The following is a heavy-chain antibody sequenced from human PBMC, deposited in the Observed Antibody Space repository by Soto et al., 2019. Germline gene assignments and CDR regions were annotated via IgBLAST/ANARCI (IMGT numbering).Heavy chain of an antibody. CDR3: ASGYCSSTSCEYYYYYGMDV. CDR2: INPNSGGT. Sequence: ASVKVSCKASGYTFTGYYMHGVRQAPGQGREGMGWINPNSGGTNYAQKFQGRVTMTRDTSISTAYMELSRLRSDDTAVYYCASGYCSSTSCEYYYYYGMDVWGQGTTVTVSS. D-gene: IGHD2-2*03. V-gene: IGHV1-2*02. J-gene: IGHJ6*02. CDR1: GYTFTGYY.